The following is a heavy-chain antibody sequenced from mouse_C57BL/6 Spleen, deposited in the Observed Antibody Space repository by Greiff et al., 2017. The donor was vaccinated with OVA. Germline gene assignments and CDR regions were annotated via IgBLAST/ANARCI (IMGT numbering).Heavy chain of an antibody. CDR3: SSSYGNLYSMDY. Sequence: EVQLVESGGGLVKPGGSLKLSCAASGFTFSDYGMHWVRQAPEKGLEWVAYISSGSSTIYYADTVKGRFTITRDNAKNTLFLQMTSLRSEDTAMYCCSSSYGNLYSMDYWGQGTSVTVSS. D-gene: IGHD2-1*01. CDR1: GFTFSDYG. CDR2: ISSGSSTI. V-gene: IGHV5-17*01. J-gene: IGHJ4*01.